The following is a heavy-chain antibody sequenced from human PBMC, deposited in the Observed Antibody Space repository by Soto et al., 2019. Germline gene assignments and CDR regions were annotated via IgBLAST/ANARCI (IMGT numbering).Heavy chain of an antibody. V-gene: IGHV1-18*01. CDR3: ARAKSSSWTFDY. J-gene: IGHJ4*02. Sequence: ASVKVSCKASGYTFTSYGISWVRQAPGQGLEWMGWISAYNGNTNYSQKFQGRVTITRDTSASTAYMELSSLRSEDTAVYYCARAKSSSWTFDYWGKGTLVTVSS. CDR1: GYTFTSYG. CDR2: ISAYNGNT. D-gene: IGHD6-13*01.